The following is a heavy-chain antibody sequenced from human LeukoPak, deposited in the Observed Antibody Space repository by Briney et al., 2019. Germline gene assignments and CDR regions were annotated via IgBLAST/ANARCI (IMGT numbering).Heavy chain of an antibody. J-gene: IGHJ4*02. V-gene: IGHV4-39*01. Sequence: SETLSLTCTVSGDSISTTTYYWGWIRQPPGKGLEWIGTIHYGGSTYYDLSLKGRVTISVDTSKNQFSLQLRLVTAADTAVYYCASDTHVINRFDSWSQGTLVTVSS. D-gene: IGHD5-18*01. CDR1: GDSISTTTYY. CDR2: IHYGGST. CDR3: ASDTHVINRFDS.